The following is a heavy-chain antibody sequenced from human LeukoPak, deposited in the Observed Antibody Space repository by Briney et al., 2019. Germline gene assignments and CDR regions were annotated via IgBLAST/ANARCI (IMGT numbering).Heavy chain of an antibody. Sequence: GGSLRLSCAASGLTFSTYGMHWVRQAPGKGLEWVAFIRYDGGNKYYADSVKGRFTISRDNSKNTMYLQMNSLRAEDTAVYYCVKGGPSIAAAGTGFDYWGQGTLVTVSS. D-gene: IGHD6-13*01. V-gene: IGHV3-30*02. CDR2: IRYDGGNK. J-gene: IGHJ4*02. CDR1: GLTFSTYG. CDR3: VKGGPSIAAAGTGFDY.